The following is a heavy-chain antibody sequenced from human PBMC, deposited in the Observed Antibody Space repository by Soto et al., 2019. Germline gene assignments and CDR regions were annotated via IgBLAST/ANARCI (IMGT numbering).Heavy chain of an antibody. D-gene: IGHD2-15*01. V-gene: IGHV3-23*01. CDR1: GFTFSSYA. CDR3: ARSSIVVVVAATYGY. Sequence: AGGSLRLSCAASGFTFSSYAMSWVRQAPGKGLEWVSAISGSGGSTYYADSVKGRFTISRDNSKNTLYLQMNSLRAEDTAVYYCARSSIVVVVAATYGYWGQGTLVTVSS. J-gene: IGHJ4*02. CDR2: ISGSGGST.